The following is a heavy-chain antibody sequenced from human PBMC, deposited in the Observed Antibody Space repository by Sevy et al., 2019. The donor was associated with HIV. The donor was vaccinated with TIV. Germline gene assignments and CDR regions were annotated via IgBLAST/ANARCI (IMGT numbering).Heavy chain of an antibody. V-gene: IGHV3-23*01. D-gene: IGHD2-15*01. CDR1: GFTFSSYG. Sequence: RGSLRLSCVVSGFTFSSYGMRWVRQAPGKGLEWVSAISGSGGSTSYADSVKGRFTISRDNSKNTLYLQMNSLRAEDTAVYYCAKVLLFDAFDIWGQGTMVTVSS. CDR3: AKVLLFDAFDI. J-gene: IGHJ3*02. CDR2: ISGSGGST.